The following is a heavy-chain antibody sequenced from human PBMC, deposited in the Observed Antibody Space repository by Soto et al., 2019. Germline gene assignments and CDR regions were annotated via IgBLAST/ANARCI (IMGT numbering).Heavy chain of an antibody. D-gene: IGHD4-17*01. V-gene: IGHV3-30*18. J-gene: IGHJ4*02. CDR1: GFTFSSYG. CDR2: ISYDGSNK. Sequence: GGSLRLSCAASGFTFSSYGMHWVRQAPGKGLEWVAVISYDGSNKYYADSVKGRFTISRDNSKNTLYLQMNSLRAEDTAVYYCAKEGSVTVTHFDYWGQGTLVTVSS. CDR3: AKEGSVTVTHFDY.